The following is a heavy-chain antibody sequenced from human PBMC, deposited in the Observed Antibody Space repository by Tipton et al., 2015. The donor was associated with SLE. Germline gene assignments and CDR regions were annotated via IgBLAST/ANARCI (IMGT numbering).Heavy chain of an antibody. CDR2: IYYSGST. CDR1: GGSISSSDYY. CDR3: AREGSIPFGGVIEGALDY. Sequence: TLSLTCAVSGGSISSSDYYWGWVRQPPGKGLEWIGSIYYSGSTYYNPSLKSRVTISVDTSKNQFSLKLSSVTAADTAVYYCAREGSIPFGGVIEGALDYWGPGTLVTVSS. V-gene: IGHV4-39*07. J-gene: IGHJ4*02. D-gene: IGHD3-16*02.